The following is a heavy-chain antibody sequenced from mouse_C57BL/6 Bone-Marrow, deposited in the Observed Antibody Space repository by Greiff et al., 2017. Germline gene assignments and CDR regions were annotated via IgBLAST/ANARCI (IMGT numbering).Heavy chain of an antibody. CDR3: TRGDYYGSSTVDD. CDR1: GFTFSSYA. CDR2: ISSGGDYI. J-gene: IGHJ2*01. Sequence: EVQLVESGEGLVKPGGSLKLSCAASGFTFSSYAMSWVRQTPEKRLEWVAYISSGGDYIYYADTVQGRFTISRDNARNTLYLQMSSLKYEDTAMYYCTRGDYYGSSTVDDWGQGTTLTVSS. D-gene: IGHD1-1*01. V-gene: IGHV5-9-1*02.